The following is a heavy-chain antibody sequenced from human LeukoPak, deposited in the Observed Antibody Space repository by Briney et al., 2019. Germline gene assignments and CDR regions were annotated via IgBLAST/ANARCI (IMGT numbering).Heavy chain of an antibody. D-gene: IGHD5-18*01. CDR1: GFTFSSYA. CDR3: ADSGYSYGPFDY. J-gene: IGHJ4*02. CDR2: LSGSGSST. Sequence: PGGSLRLSCAASGFTFSSYAISWVRQAPGKGLEWVSALSGSGSSTYYADSVKGRFTISRDNSKNTLYLQMNSLRGDDTAVYYCADSGYSYGPFDYWGQGTLVTVSS. V-gene: IGHV3-23*01.